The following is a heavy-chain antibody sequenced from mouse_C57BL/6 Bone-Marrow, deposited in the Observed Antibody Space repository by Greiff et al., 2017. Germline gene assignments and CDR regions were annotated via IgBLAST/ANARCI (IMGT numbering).Heavy chain of an antibody. V-gene: IGHV5-6*01. D-gene: IGHD3-3*01. CDR1: GFTFSSYG. CDR2: ISSGGGYT. Sequence: EVQRVESGGDLVKPGGSLKLSCAASGFTFSSYGMSWVRQTPDKRLEWVATISSGGGYTSYPDSVKRRFTSSSDNAKNTLYRQMSSLQSDDTAMYYCARHRAPYYAYWGQGTTLTVSS. CDR3: ARHRAPYYAY. J-gene: IGHJ2*01.